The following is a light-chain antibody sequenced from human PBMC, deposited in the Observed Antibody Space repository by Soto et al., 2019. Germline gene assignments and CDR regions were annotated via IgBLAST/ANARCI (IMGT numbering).Light chain of an antibody. CDR2: DVS. CDR3: SSYTSSSTLVV. J-gene: IGLJ2*01. CDR1: SSDVGGYNC. Sequence: QSALTQPASVSGSPGQSITISCTGTSSDVGGYNCVSWYRQHPGKAPKLMIYDVSNRPSGVSNRFSGSKSGNTASLTISGLQAEDEADYYCSSYTSSSTLVVFGGGTKLTVL. V-gene: IGLV2-14*01.